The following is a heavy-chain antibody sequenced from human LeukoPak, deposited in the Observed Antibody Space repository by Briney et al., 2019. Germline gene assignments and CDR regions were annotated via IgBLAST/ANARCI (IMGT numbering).Heavy chain of an antibody. Sequence: SETLSLTCTVSGGSISSGDYYWSWIRQPPGKGLEWIGYIYYSGSTYYNPSLKSRVTISVDTSKNQFSQKLSSVTAADTAVYYCASGDYGDYGGDAFDIWGQGTMVTVSS. J-gene: IGHJ3*02. CDR1: GGSISSGDYY. CDR2: IYYSGST. CDR3: ASGDYGDYGGDAFDI. D-gene: IGHD4-17*01. V-gene: IGHV4-30-4*08.